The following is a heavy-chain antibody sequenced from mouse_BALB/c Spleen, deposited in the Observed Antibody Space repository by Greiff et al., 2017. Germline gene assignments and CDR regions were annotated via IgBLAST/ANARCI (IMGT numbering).Heavy chain of an antibody. J-gene: IGHJ2*01. CDR2: INPSTGYT. D-gene: IGHD1-1*01. Sequence: QVQLQQSGAELAKPGASVKMSCKASGYTFTSYWMHWVKQRPGQGLEWIGYINPSTGYTEYNQKFKDKATLPADKSSSTAYMQLSSLTSEDSAVYYCARGDYYGSSDYWGQGTTRTVSS. CDR3: ARGDYYGSSDY. CDR1: GYTFTSYW. V-gene: IGHV1-7*01.